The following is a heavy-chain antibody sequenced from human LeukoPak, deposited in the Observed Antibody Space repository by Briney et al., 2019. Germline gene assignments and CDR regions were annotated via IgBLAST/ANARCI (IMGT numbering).Heavy chain of an antibody. CDR1: GFTFDDYG. CDR2: ISWNSDTM. D-gene: IGHD1-1*01. J-gene: IGHJ3*02. CDR3: VTGGLAAFDI. Sequence: PGRSLRLSCAASGFTFDDYGMHWVRQVPGKGLEWVSGISWNSDTMGYAESVKGRFTISRDNAKNSLFLQMNSLRVEDTALYICVTGGLAAFDIWGQGTMVTVSS. V-gene: IGHV3-9*01.